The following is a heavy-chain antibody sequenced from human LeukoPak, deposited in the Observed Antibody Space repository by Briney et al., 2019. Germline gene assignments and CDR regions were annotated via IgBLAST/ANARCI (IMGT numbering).Heavy chain of an antibody. Sequence: GGSLRLSCAASGFTFSSCSMNWVRQAPGKGLEWVSSISSSRSYIYYADSVKGRFTISRDNAKNSLYLQMNSLRAEDTAVYYCARAIGDWYYFDYWGQGTLVSVSS. CDR3: ARAIGDWYYFDY. D-gene: IGHD1-26*01. V-gene: IGHV3-21*01. CDR2: ISSSRSYI. J-gene: IGHJ4*02. CDR1: GFTFSSCS.